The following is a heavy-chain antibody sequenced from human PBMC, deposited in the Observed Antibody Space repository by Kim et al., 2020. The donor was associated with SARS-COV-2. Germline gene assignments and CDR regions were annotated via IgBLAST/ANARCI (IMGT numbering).Heavy chain of an antibody. D-gene: IGHD1-20*01. J-gene: IGHJ4*02. CDR3: AKYKTVDSRFDS. CDR1: GFSFSSSW. V-gene: IGHV3-7*03. Sequence: GGSLRLSCAASGFSFSSSWMSWVRQAPGKGLEWVANIKPDESEKYYVDSVKGRFTISRDNTKNSVHLQMSSLRVEDTAVYYCAKYKTVDSRFDSWGQGTLVTVSS. CDR2: IKPDESEK.